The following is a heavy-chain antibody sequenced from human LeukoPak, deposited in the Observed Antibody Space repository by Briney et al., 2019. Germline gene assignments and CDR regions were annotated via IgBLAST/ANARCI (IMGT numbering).Heavy chain of an antibody. V-gene: IGHV1-69*04. D-gene: IGHD6-6*01. CDR2: IIPILGIA. CDR1: GGTFSSYA. CDR3: ARDPSRKYSFDY. Sequence: ASVKVSCKASGGTFSSYAISWVRQAPGQGLEWMGRIIPILGIANYAQKFQGRVTITADKSTSTAYMELSSLRSEDTAVYYCARDPSRKYSFDYWGQGTLVTVSS. J-gene: IGHJ4*02.